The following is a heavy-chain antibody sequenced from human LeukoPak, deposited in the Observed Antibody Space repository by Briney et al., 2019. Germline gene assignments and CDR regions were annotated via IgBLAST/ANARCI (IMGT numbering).Heavy chain of an antibody. V-gene: IGHV3-30-3*01. CDR2: ISDDGNNR. CDR3: AKDPGDKDIDRWFDP. J-gene: IGHJ5*02. Sequence: GGSLRLSCAASGFIFNDYAMHWVRLAPGRGLEWVALISDDGNNRYYADSVKGRFTISRDNAKNSLYLHMSGLRVEDTAVYYCAKDPGDKDIDRWFDPWGQGTLVTVSS. CDR1: GFIFNDYA. D-gene: IGHD7-27*01.